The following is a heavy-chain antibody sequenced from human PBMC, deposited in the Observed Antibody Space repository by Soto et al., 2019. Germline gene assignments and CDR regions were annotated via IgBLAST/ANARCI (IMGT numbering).Heavy chain of an antibody. CDR2: IYWDDDK. V-gene: IGHV2-5*02. J-gene: IGHJ4*02. D-gene: IGHD7-27*01. Sequence: QITLKESGPTLVRPTQTLTLTCTFSGFSLRTTGVGVGWIRQPPGKALECLALIYWDDDKRYSPSLTNRLTITKDTSKSLVVLTMTNMDPVDTGKYYCAYRPSLDWGHFDSWGQGTLVTVSS. CDR3: AYRPSLDWGHFDS. CDR1: GFSLRTTGVG.